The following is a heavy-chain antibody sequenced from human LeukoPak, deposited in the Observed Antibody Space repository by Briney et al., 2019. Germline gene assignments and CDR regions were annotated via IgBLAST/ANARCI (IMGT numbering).Heavy chain of an antibody. Sequence: GGSLRLSCAASGFTFSDYSMNWVRQAPGKGLEWVGRIKSKTDGGTTDYAAPVKGRFTISRDDSKNTLYLQMNSLKTEDTAVYYCTTDDMIVVVDPLDYWGQGTLVTVSS. V-gene: IGHV3-15*01. CDR1: GFTFSDYS. D-gene: IGHD3-22*01. J-gene: IGHJ4*02. CDR3: TTDDMIVVVDPLDY. CDR2: IKSKTDGGTT.